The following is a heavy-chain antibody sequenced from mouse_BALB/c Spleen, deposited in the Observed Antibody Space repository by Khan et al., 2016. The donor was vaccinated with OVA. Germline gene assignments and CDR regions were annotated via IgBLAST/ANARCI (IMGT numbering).Heavy chain of an antibody. CDR3: ARRDYGSSYGFAY. CDR1: DFSLTNYG. V-gene: IGHV2-4*02. J-gene: IGHJ3*01. CDR2: IWSGGST. D-gene: IGHD1-1*01. Sequence: QVQLKESGPGLVQPSQSLSITCTVSDFSLTNYGVHWVRQSPGQGLEWLGVIWSGGSTDYNVAFISRLSITKDNSKSQVFFKMNSLQVDDTAIYCCARRDYGSSYGFAYWGQGTLGTVSA.